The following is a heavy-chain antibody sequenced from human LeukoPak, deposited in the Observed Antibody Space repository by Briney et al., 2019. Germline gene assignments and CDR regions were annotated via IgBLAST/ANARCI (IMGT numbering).Heavy chain of an antibody. V-gene: IGHV5-51*01. CDR1: GYSFTSYW. D-gene: IGHD2-21*02. CDR3: ARVVVVTSIFWYFDL. J-gene: IGHJ2*01. Sequence: GESLKISCKGSGYSFTSYWIGWVRQMPGKGLEWMGIIHPGDSDTRYSPSFQGQVTISVDKSISTAYLQWSSLKASDTAMYYCARVVVVTSIFWYFDLWGRGTLVTLAS. CDR2: IHPGDSDT.